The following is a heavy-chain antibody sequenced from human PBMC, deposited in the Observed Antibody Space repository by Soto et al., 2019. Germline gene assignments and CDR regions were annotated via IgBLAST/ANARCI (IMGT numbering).Heavy chain of an antibody. V-gene: IGHV1-3*05. CDR1: GYTFTSYA. CDR3: AVYFSIVVVAPGY. Sequence: QVQLVQSGAEEKKPGASVKVSCKASGYTFTSYALHWVRQAPGQRLEWMGWINAGNSDTKYSQKFQGRVTTTSDTSASTAYMELSILISEDTAVYYFAVYFSIVVVAPGYWGQVTLVTFSS. CDR2: INAGNSDT. D-gene: IGHD2-2*01. J-gene: IGHJ4*02.